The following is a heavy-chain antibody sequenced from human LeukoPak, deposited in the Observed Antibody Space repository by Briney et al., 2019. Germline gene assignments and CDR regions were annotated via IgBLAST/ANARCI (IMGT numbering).Heavy chain of an antibody. CDR2: INPNSGGT. CDR3: ARVSSASSAFDI. D-gene: IGHD6-13*01. Sequence: GASVKVSCKASGYTFTGYFLHWVRQAPGQGLEWMGWINPNSGGTNYAQKFQGRVTMTRDTSISAAYMDLSSLRFDDTAVYYCARVSSASSAFDIWGQGTMVTVSS. V-gene: IGHV1-2*02. J-gene: IGHJ3*02. CDR1: GYTFTGYF.